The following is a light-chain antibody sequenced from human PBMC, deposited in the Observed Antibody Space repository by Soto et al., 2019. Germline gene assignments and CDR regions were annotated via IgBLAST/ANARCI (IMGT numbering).Light chain of an antibody. CDR1: QSVSNN. Sequence: EIVLTQSPGTLSLSPGERATLSCRASQSVSNNYLAWYQQKPGQAPRLLMYGASTRATGFPDRFSGSGSGTEFTLTISSLHSEDFAVYYCQQYYDWPITFGQGTRLEIK. CDR2: GAS. V-gene: IGKV3-15*01. J-gene: IGKJ5*01. CDR3: QQYYDWPIT.